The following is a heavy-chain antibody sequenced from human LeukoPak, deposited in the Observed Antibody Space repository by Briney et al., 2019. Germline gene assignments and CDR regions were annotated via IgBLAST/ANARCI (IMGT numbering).Heavy chain of an antibody. D-gene: IGHD1-26*01. Sequence: GGSLRLSCAASGFTFSSYSMNWVRQARGKGLEWVSSISSSSSYIYYADSVKGRFTISRDNAKNSLYLQMNSLRAEDTAVYYCARVVVGATFAYDYWGQGTLVTASS. CDR2: ISSSSSYI. CDR1: GFTFSSYS. J-gene: IGHJ4*02. V-gene: IGHV3-21*01. CDR3: ARVVVGATFAYDY.